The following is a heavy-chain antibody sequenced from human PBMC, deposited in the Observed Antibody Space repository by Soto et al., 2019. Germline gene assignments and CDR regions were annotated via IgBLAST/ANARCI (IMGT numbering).Heavy chain of an antibody. Sequence: QLQLQESGPGLVKPSETLSLTCTVSGGSISSSSYYWGWIRQPPGKGLEWIGSIYYSGSTYYNPSLKSRVTISVDTSKNQFSLKLSSVTAADTAVYYCARHRDGYNDFLYYFDYWGQGTLVTVSS. V-gene: IGHV4-39*01. J-gene: IGHJ4*02. CDR2: IYYSGST. CDR1: GGSISSSSYY. CDR3: ARHRDGYNDFLYYFDY. D-gene: IGHD5-12*01.